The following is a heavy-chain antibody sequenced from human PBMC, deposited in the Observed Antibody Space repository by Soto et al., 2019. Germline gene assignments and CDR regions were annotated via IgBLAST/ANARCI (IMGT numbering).Heavy chain of an antibody. CDR1: GFSFSSYT. J-gene: IGHJ4*02. CDR2: IITSNSYI. Sequence: GGSLRLSCAASGFSFSSYTMNWVRQAPGKGLEWVSSIITSNSYIYYADSVKGRFTISRDNAKNSLFLQMNSLRAEDTAVYYRARDRADYGDYEGNDYWGQGTLVTVSS. D-gene: IGHD4-17*01. CDR3: ARDRADYGDYEGNDY. V-gene: IGHV3-21*01.